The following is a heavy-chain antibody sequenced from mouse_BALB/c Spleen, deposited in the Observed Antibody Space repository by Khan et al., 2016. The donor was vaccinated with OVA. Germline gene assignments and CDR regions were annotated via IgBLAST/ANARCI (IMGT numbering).Heavy chain of an antibody. V-gene: IGHV5-9-3*01. CDR3: ARQGARAVGFDY. D-gene: IGHD3-1*01. Sequence: EVELVESGGGLVKPGGSLKLSCAASGFIFSSFAMSWIRQTPEKRLEWVATISSGGTYTYYSDSVKGRFTISRDHAKNTLYLQMSSLRSEDTAMYYCARQGARAVGFDYWGQGTTLTVSS. J-gene: IGHJ2*01. CDR1: GFIFSSFA. CDR2: ISSGGTYT.